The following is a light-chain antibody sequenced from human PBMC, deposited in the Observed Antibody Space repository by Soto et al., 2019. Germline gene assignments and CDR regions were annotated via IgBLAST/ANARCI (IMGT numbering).Light chain of an antibody. CDR1: QNIDMY. Sequence: DIHMTQSPSSLSASVGDTVTITCRASQNIDMYLNWYQQKPGKAPRVLIAGASNLQSGVPSRFSGSGSGTDFTLTISSLQSEDFASYFCQHTFNSPPWTFGQGTTVEVK. V-gene: IGKV1-39*01. J-gene: IGKJ1*01. CDR3: QHTFNSPPWT. CDR2: GAS.